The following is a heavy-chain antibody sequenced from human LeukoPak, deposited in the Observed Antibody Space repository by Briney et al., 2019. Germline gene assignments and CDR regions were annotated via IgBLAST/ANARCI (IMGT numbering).Heavy chain of an antibody. J-gene: IGHJ3*02. V-gene: IGHV3-49*04. CDR2: IRSKAYGGTT. D-gene: IGHD1-26*01. CDR1: GFTFGDYA. CDR3: TRVGSGGAFDI. Sequence: GGSLRLSCTASGFTFGDYAMSWVRQAPGKGLEWVGFIRSKAYGGTTEYAASVKGRFTISREDSKSIAYLQMNSLKTEDTAVYYCTRVGSGGAFDIWGQGTMVTVSS.